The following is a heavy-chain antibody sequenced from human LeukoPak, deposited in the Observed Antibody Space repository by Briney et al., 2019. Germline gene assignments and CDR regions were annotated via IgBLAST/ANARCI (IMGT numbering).Heavy chain of an antibody. J-gene: IGHJ4*02. CDR1: GFTFSYYA. D-gene: IGHD5-24*01. V-gene: IGHV3-30-3*01. Sequence: GGSLRLSCAASGFTFSYYAMHWVRQAPSKGLEWVAVISYDESSKYYADSVKGRFTISRDNPKNTLYLQLNSLRAEDTAVYYCAGGGRDGYSSADFWGQGTLVTVSS. CDR2: ISYDESSK. CDR3: AGGGRDGYSSADF.